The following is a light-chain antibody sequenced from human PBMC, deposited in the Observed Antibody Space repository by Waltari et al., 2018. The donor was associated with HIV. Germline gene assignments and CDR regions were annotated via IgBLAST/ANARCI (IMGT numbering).Light chain of an antibody. Sequence: DIQLTQSPSFLSASVGDSVSITCRASQGISSYLAWYQHKPGKAPMLLIYAASTLQSGVPSRFSGSGSGTEFTLTISSLQPEDFATYYCQQVTSYPLTFGGGTKVEIK. V-gene: IGKV1-9*01. CDR1: QGISSY. CDR3: QQVTSYPLT. J-gene: IGKJ4*01. CDR2: AAS.